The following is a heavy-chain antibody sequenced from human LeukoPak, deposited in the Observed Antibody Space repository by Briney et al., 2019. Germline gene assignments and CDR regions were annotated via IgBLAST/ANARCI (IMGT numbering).Heavy chain of an antibody. J-gene: IGHJ4*02. CDR1: GGSISSYY. D-gene: IGHD3-22*01. CDR2: IYYSGST. V-gene: IGHV4-59*08. CDR3: ARPAGPGYYYYFDY. Sequence: ASETLSLTCTVSGGSISSYYWSWIRQPPGKGLEWIGYIYYSGSTNYNPSLKSRLTISVDTSKNQFSLKLTSVTAADTAVYYCARPAGPGYYYYFDYWGQGTLVTVSS.